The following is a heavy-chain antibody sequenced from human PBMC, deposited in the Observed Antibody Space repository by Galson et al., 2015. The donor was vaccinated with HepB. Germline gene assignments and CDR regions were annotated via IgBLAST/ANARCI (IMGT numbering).Heavy chain of an antibody. CDR1: GYRFNRHG. D-gene: IGHD3-16*01. V-gene: IGHV1-18*01. CDR3: ARGGMATFGGPTFDF. CDR2: ISANSDNT. J-gene: IGHJ4*02. Sequence: SVKASCKASGYRFNRHGINWVRQAPGHGLEWMGRISANSDNTDYAQKFQGRVTMTTDTSTNTAYMELRSLRSDDTAVYYCARGGMATFGGPTFDFWGQGTLVSVSS.